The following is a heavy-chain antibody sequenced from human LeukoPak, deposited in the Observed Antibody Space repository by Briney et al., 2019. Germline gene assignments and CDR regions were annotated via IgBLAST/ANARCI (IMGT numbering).Heavy chain of an antibody. Sequence: ASVKVSCKASGYTFTGYYVHWVRQAPGQGLEWMGWINPNSGGTNYAQKFQGWVTMTRDTSISTAYMELSRLRSDDTAVYYCARGAMVRDYYYYGMDVWGQGTTVTVSS. CDR2: INPNSGGT. V-gene: IGHV1-2*04. CDR1: GYTFTGYY. D-gene: IGHD3-10*01. J-gene: IGHJ6*02. CDR3: ARGAMVRDYYYYGMDV.